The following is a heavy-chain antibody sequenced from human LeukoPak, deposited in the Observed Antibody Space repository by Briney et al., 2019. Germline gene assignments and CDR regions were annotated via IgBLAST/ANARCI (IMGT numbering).Heavy chain of an antibody. CDR1: GGSFSGYY. Sequence: PSETLSLTCAVYGGSFSGYYWSWIRQPPGKGLEWIGEINHSGSTNYNPSLKSRVTISVDTSKNQFSLKLSSVTAADTAVYYCARDRCSSTSCVRWFDPWGQGTLVTVSS. CDR3: ARDRCSSTSCVRWFDP. D-gene: IGHD2-2*01. J-gene: IGHJ5*02. V-gene: IGHV4-34*01. CDR2: INHSGST.